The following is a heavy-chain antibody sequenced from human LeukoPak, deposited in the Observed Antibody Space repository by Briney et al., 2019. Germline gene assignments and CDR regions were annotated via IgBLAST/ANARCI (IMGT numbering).Heavy chain of an antibody. Sequence: PGGSLRLSCAASGFTFSSYAMSWVRQAPGKGLEWVSAISSSGGSTCYADSVKGRFTISRDNSKNTLYLQMNSLRAEDTAVCYCAKDRGVGELLLIDYWGQGTLVTVSS. CDR3: AKDRGVGELLLIDY. V-gene: IGHV3-23*01. J-gene: IGHJ4*02. CDR1: GFTFSSYA. D-gene: IGHD3-10*01. CDR2: ISSSGGST.